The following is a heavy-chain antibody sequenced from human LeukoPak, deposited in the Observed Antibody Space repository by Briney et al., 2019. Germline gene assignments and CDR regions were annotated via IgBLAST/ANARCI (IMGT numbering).Heavy chain of an antibody. V-gene: IGHV3-74*01. J-gene: IGHJ4*02. CDR2: ISTDGSTT. Sequence: GGSLRLSCAASGFTFSSYWMHWVRQAPGKGLVWVSRISTDGSTTTYADSVKGRFTISRDNAQNSLSLQMNSLRVEDTAVYYCARDRQVHTSVDSVEYWGQGALVTVSS. D-gene: IGHD5-12*01. CDR1: GFTFSSYW. CDR3: ARDRQVHTSVDSVEY.